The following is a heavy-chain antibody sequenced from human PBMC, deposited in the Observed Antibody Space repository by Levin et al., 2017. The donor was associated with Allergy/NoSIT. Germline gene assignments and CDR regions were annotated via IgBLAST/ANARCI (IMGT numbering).Heavy chain of an antibody. CDR1: GFTFRSYG. D-gene: IGHD3-10*01. CDR2: ISYDGSYE. V-gene: IGHV3-30*18. Sequence: SLKISCAASGFTFRSYGMHWVRQAPGKGLEWVAVISYDGSYEYYADSVKGRFTISRDNSKNTLYLQMNSLRAEDTAVYYCAKDLQRFGVRPYWYFDLWGRGTLVTVSS. J-gene: IGHJ2*01. CDR3: AKDLQRFGVRPYWYFDL.